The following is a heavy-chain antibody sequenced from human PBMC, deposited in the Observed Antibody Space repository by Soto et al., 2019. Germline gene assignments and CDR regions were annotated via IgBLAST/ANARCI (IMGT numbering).Heavy chain of an antibody. V-gene: IGHV4-34*01. Sequence: PSETLSLTCAVYGGSFSGYYWSWIRQPPGKGLEWIGEINHSGSTNYNPSLKSRVTLSLDTSKNQFSLKLSSVTAADTAVYYCARGRFLYYYGSGSYYVYWGQGTLVTVS. CDR2: INHSGST. D-gene: IGHD3-10*01. CDR3: ARGRFLYYYGSGSYYVY. J-gene: IGHJ4*02. CDR1: GGSFSGYY.